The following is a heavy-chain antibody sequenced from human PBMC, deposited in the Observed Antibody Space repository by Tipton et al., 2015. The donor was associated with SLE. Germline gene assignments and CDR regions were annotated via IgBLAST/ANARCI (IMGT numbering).Heavy chain of an antibody. V-gene: IGHV4-61*08. CDR2: IYYSGST. CDR3: ARVPNWGSGRDAFDI. Sequence: TLSLTCTVSGDSISSGGYYWGWIRQPPGKGLEWIGYIYYSGSTNYNPSLKSRVTISVDTSKNQFSLKLSSVTAADTAVYYCARVPNWGSGRDAFDIWGQGTMVSVSS. J-gene: IGHJ3*02. D-gene: IGHD7-27*01. CDR1: GDSISSGGYY.